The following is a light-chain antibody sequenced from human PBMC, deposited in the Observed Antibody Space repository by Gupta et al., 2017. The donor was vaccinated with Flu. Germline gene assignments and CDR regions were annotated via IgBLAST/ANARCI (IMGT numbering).Light chain of an antibody. CDR1: SGSIASNY. V-gene: IGLV6-57*01. CDR3: QSYDSSNWV. J-gene: IGLJ3*02. CDR2: EDN. Sequence: NFMLPQPHSVSESPRMTVTISCTRSSGSIASNYVQWYQQRPGSSPTTVIYEDNQRPSGVPDRFSGSIDSSSNSASLTISGLKTEDEADYYCQSYDSSNWVFGGGTKLTVL.